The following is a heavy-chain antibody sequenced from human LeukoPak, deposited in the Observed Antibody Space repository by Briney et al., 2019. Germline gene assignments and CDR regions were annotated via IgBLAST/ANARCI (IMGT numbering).Heavy chain of an antibody. V-gene: IGHV4-39*07. Sequence: SETLSLTCTVSGGSISSSSYYWGWIRQPPGKGLEWIGSIYYSGSTYYNPSLKSRVTISADTSKNQFSLKLRSVTAADTAVYYCARGLYYYDSSVGYWGQGTLVTVSS. CDR3: ARGLYYYDSSVGY. CDR2: IYYSGST. CDR1: GGSISSSSYY. D-gene: IGHD3-22*01. J-gene: IGHJ4*02.